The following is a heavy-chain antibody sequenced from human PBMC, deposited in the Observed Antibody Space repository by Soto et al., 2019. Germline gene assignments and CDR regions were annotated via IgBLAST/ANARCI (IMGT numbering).Heavy chain of an antibody. CDR2: IAETGSST. J-gene: IGHJ4*02. Sequence: GGSLRLSCATSGLNFNGYTMSWVRQAPGQGLEWVSGIAETGSSTYYADSVKGRFTISRDNSENTLYLQMNNLRAEDTAIYYCAKPVYGSERPAYRSQGTLVTGSS. D-gene: IGHD4-17*01. V-gene: IGHV3-23*01. CDR1: GLNFNGYT. CDR3: AKPVYGSERPAY.